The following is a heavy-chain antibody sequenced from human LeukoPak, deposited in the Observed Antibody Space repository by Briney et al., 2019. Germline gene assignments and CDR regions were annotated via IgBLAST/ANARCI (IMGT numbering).Heavy chain of an antibody. Sequence: GGSLRLSCAASGFTFSSYAMHWVRQAPGKGLEWVAVISYDGSNKYYADSVKGRFTISRDNSKNTLYLQMNSLRAEDTAVYYCARDSDIVVVPAVSDAFDIWGQGTMVTVSS. D-gene: IGHD2-2*01. J-gene: IGHJ3*02. CDR1: GFTFSSYA. CDR2: ISYDGSNK. V-gene: IGHV3-30-3*01. CDR3: ARDSDIVVVPAVSDAFDI.